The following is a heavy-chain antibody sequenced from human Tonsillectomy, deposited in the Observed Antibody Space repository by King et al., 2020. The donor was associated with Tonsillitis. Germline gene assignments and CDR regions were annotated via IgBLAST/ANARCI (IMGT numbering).Heavy chain of an antibody. Sequence: LQLQESGPGLVKPSETLSLTCTVSGGSISSSSSYWGWIRQPPGKGLEWIGSIYYSGSTYYNPSLKSRVIISVDTSKNQFSLKLSSVTAADTAVYYCARTDYGEYFFEYLGQGTLVTASS. CDR2: IYYSGST. D-gene: IGHD4-17*01. CDR1: GGSISSSSSY. V-gene: IGHV4-39*07. J-gene: IGHJ4*02. CDR3: ARTDYGEYFFEY.